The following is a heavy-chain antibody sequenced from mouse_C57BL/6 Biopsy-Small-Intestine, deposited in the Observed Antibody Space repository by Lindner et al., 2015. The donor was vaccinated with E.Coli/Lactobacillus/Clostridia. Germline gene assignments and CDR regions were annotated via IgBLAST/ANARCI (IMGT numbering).Heavy chain of an antibody. V-gene: IGHV1-66*01. CDR2: IYPGSGNT. Sequence: VQLQESGPELVKPGASVKISCKASGYSFISYYIHWVKQRPGQGLEWIGWIYPGSGNTKYSEKFKGKATLTADTSSSTAYMQLSSLTSEDSAVYYCARGSIYDGYYWYFDVWGTGTTVTVSS. D-gene: IGHD2-3*01. CDR1: GYSFISYY. J-gene: IGHJ1*03. CDR3: ARGSIYDGYYWYFDV.